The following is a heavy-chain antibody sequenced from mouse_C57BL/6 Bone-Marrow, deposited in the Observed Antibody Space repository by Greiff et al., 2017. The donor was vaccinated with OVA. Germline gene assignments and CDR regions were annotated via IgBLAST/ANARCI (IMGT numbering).Heavy chain of an antibody. CDR2: INPGSGCP. J-gene: IGHJ4*01. CDR1: GYAFTNYL. CDR3: ARELRGYAMDY. V-gene: IGHV1-54*01. D-gene: IGHD3-2*02. Sequence: VQLQQSGAELVRPGTSVKVSCKASGYAFTNYLIEWVKQRPGQGLEWIGVINPGSGCPNYNEKFKGKATLTADKSSSTAYMQLSSLTSEDSAVYYCARELRGYAMDYWGQGTSVTVSS.